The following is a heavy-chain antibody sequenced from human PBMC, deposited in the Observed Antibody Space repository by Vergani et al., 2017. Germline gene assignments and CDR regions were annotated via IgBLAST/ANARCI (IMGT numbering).Heavy chain of an antibody. CDR1: GVSISSGDYY. J-gene: IGHJ3*01. D-gene: IGHD2-2*01. Sequence: QVQLQESGPGLVKPSQTLSLTCSVSGVSISSGDYYWSWIRQPPGKGLEWIGYIYHNGNTFYNPSFKSRGTLSVDTSKNQLSLKLSSVTAADTAVYYCARRCATTCSDMGRGAFTVWGRGTMVTVSS. V-gene: IGHV4-30-4*01. CDR2: IYHNGNT. CDR3: ARRCATTCSDMGRGAFTV.